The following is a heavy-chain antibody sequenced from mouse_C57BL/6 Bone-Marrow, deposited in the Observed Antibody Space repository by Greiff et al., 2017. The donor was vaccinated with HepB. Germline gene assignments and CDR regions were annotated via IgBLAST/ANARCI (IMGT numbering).Heavy chain of an antibody. J-gene: IGHJ4*01. CDR3: ARRVEVGYDGFHYAMDY. V-gene: IGHV2-9-1*01. CDR2: IWTGGGT. Sequence: VKLVESGPGLVAPSQSLSITCTVSGFSLTSYAISWVRQPPGKGLEWLGVIWTGGGTNYNSALKSRLSISKDNYKSQVFLKMNSLQTDDTARYYWARRVEVGYDGFHYAMDYWGQGTSVTVSS. D-gene: IGHD2-3*01. CDR1: GFSLTSYA.